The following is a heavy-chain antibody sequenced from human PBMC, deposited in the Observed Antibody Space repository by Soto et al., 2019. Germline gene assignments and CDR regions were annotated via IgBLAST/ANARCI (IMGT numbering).Heavy chain of an antibody. J-gene: IGHJ4*02. Sequence: QVQLVQSGAEVKKPGASVKVSCKASGYTFTSYDINWVRQATGQGLEWMGWMNPNSGNTGYAQKFQGRVTMTRNTSISTAYMELSSLRSEDTTVYYCARTPRKAPDFDYWGQGTLVTVSS. V-gene: IGHV1-8*01. CDR1: GYTFTSYD. CDR3: ARTPRKAPDFDY. D-gene: IGHD2-2*01. CDR2: MNPNSGNT.